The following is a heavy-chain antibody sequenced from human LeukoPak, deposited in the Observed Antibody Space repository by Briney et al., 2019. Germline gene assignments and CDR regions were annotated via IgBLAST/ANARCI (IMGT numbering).Heavy chain of an antibody. Sequence: PGGSLRLSCAASGFTFSNYWMHWVRQVPGKGLEWVSSISSSSSYIYYADSVKGRFTISRDNAKNSLYLQMNSLRAEDTAVYYCARDGLHDYGDYSYIGYWGQGTLVTVSS. CDR3: ARDGLHDYGDYSYIGY. CDR1: GFTFSNYW. J-gene: IGHJ4*02. D-gene: IGHD4-17*01. CDR2: ISSSSSYI. V-gene: IGHV3-21*01.